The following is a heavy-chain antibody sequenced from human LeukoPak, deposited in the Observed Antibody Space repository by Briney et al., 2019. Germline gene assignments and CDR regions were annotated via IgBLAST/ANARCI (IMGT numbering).Heavy chain of an antibody. CDR2: IKQDGSEK. J-gene: IGHJ4*02. CDR3: ARGQEVRIQLWPY. Sequence: PGGSLRLSCAASGFTFSSYWMSWVRQAPGKGLEWVANIKQDGSEKYYVDSVKGRFTISRDNAKNSLYLQMNSLRAEDTAVYYCARGQEVRIQLWPYWGQGTLVTVSS. D-gene: IGHD5-18*01. CDR1: GFTFSSYW. V-gene: IGHV3-7*04.